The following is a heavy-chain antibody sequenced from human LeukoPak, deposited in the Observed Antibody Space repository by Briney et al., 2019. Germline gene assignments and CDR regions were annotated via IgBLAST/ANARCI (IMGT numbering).Heavy chain of an antibody. J-gene: IGHJ4*02. CDR3: AKGPDWYDTSGYSAEY. V-gene: IGHV3-23*05. CDR2: IGSDNKP. D-gene: IGHD3-22*01. CDR1: GFTFSAYA. Sequence: GGSLRLSCEASGFTFSAYAMTWVRQAPGKGLEWVSSIGSDNKPHYSESVKGRFAISRDNSKNTLYLQMNSLRAEDTAVYYCAKGPDWYDTSGYSAEYWGQGTLVTVSS.